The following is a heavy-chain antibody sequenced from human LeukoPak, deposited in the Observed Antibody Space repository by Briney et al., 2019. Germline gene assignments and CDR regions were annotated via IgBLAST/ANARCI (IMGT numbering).Heavy chain of an antibody. J-gene: IGHJ4*02. V-gene: IGHV4/OR15-8*01. CDR3: ARSHDHLWGNYPDY. CDR1: GGSIDSTNW. CDR2: IHHDGRI. D-gene: IGHD3-16*02. Sequence: SETLSLACDVSGGSIDSTNWWNWVRQPPGKGLEWIGEIHHDGRINYNPSLKSRLTLSVDKSKNQFSLRLNSVTAADTAMYYCARSHDHLWGNYPDYWGQGTLVTVSS.